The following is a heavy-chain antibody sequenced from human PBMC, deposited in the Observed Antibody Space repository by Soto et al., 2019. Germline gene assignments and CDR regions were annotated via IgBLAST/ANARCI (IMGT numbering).Heavy chain of an antibody. D-gene: IGHD2-8*01. CDR2: ISAYNGNT. CDR3: ARGGKYCTNGVCSVYGMDV. CDR1: GYTFTSYG. J-gene: IGHJ6*02. V-gene: IGHV1-18*01. Sequence: QVQLVQSGAEVKKPGASVKVSCKASGYTFTSYGISWVRQAPGQGLEWMGWISAYNGNTNYAQKLQGRVTMTTDTSTSTAYMALRSLRSDDTAVYYWARGGKYCTNGVCSVYGMDVWGQGTTVTVSS.